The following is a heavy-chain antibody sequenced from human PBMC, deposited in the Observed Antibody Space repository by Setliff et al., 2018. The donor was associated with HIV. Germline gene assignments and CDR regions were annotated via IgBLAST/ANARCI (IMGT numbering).Heavy chain of an antibody. Sequence: ASVKVSCKVSGYTLSELSMHWVRQAPGEGLEWMGGFDPEDGETIYAEKFQGRVTMTEDTATETAYMELSSLRSEDTAVYYCARGGPSNHGLFEFRGQGTPVTVSS. CDR2: FDPEDGET. CDR1: GYTLSELS. J-gene: IGHJ4*02. CDR3: ARGGPSNHGLFEF. D-gene: IGHD4-4*01. V-gene: IGHV1-24*01.